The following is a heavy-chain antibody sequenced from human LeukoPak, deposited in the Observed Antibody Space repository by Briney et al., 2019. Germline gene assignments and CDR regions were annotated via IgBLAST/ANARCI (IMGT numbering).Heavy chain of an antibody. CDR2: IYTSETT. CDR1: GASISSYY. J-gene: IGHJ5*02. D-gene: IGHD2-2*01. CDR3: ARHRSPSSLSFFDI. Sequence: SETRSLTCTVSGASISSYYWSWIRQPPGKGLEWIGYIYTSETTNFNPALRSRVTISIDTSKNQVSLRLSSVTAADTALYYCARHRSPSSLSFFDIWGQGMLVIVSS. V-gene: IGHV4-4*09.